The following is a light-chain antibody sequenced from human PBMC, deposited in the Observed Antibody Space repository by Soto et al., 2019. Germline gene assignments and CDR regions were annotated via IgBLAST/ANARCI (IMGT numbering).Light chain of an antibody. CDR3: QQFNKWPRT. V-gene: IGKV1-39*01. CDR1: QSISSY. J-gene: IGKJ1*01. Sequence: DIQMTRSPSSLSACVGDRVTSTCRASQSISSYVNWYQQKPGKAPKLLIYAASSLQSGVPSRFSGSGSGTEFTLTISSLQSEDFAIYYCQQFNKWPRTFGQGTKV. CDR2: AAS.